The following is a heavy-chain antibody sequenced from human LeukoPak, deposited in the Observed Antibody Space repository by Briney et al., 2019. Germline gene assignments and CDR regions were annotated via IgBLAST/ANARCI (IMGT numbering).Heavy chain of an antibody. CDR2: ISGSGGST. Sequence: PGGSLRLSCAASGFTFSSYAMSWDRQAPGKGLEWVSAISGSGGSTYYADSVKGRFTISRDNSKNTLYLQMNSLRAEDTAVYYCAKGGGYSSSWTATWGQGTLVTVSS. V-gene: IGHV3-23*01. CDR1: GFTFSSYA. D-gene: IGHD6-13*01. CDR3: AKGGGYSSSWTAT. J-gene: IGHJ4*02.